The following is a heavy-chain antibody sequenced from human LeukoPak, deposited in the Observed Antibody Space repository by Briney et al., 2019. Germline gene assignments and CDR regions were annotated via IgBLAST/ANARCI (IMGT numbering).Heavy chain of an antibody. V-gene: IGHV1-2*02. J-gene: IGHJ1*01. CDR1: GYTFTGYY. Sequence: ASVKVSCKASGYTFTGYYMHWVRQAPGQGLEWMGWINPNSGGTNYAQKFQGRGTMTRDTPISTAYMELSRLRSDDTAVYYCARDSSYGLGFQLWGQGTLVTVSS. D-gene: IGHD3-10*01. CDR2: INPNSGGT. CDR3: ARDSSYGLGFQL.